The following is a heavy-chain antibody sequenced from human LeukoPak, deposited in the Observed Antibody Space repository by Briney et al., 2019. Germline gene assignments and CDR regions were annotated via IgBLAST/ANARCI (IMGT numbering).Heavy chain of an antibody. Sequence: PGGPLRLSCAASEFTFSNFAMSWVRQAPGKGLEWVSTISGSGDNTYYADSVKGRFTISRDDSKNTLYLQMNSLRAEDTAVYYCAKDLGRYRNNYFDYWGQGTLVTVSS. CDR3: AKDLGRYRNNYFDY. CDR1: EFTFSNFA. J-gene: IGHJ4*02. V-gene: IGHV3-23*01. D-gene: IGHD1-26*01. CDR2: ISGSGDNT.